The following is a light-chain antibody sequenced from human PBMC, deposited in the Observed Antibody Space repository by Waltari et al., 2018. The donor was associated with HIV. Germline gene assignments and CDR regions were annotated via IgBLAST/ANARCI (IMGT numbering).Light chain of an antibody. Sequence: QALVTQEPSLTVSPGGTVILTCGSSSGPVTKSNYPYWFQQKPDQAPQTLIFDEHKSPSWTPGRFSGFLLGGKAALTLSGAQPEDEAVYYCLLSFGDNRLFGGGTKLAVL. CDR3: LLSFGDNRL. V-gene: IGLV7-46*01. CDR2: DEH. CDR1: SGPVTKSNY. J-gene: IGLJ2*01.